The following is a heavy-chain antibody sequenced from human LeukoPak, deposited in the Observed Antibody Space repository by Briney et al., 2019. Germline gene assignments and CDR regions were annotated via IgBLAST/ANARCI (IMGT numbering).Heavy chain of an antibody. V-gene: IGHV4-39*01. CDR1: GGSISSSSYY. Sequence: SQTLSLTCTVSGGSISSSSYYWGWIRQPPGQGLEWIGTIPYSGNAYYSPSLKSRVTISVDTSKNQFSLKVSSVTAADTAVYYCARYPYSGISGWQAFDYWGQGTLVTVSS. J-gene: IGHJ4*02. D-gene: IGHD6-19*01. CDR2: IPYSGNA. CDR3: ARYPYSGISGWQAFDY.